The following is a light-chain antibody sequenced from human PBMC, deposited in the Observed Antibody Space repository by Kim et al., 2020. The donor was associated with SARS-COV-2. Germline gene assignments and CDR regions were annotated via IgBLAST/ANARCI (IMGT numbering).Light chain of an antibody. V-gene: IGLV10-54*01. CDR2: RNN. J-gene: IGLJ3*02. CDR3: AAWDDNLRVWL. CDR1: SSNVGGQG. Sequence: QAGLTQPPSVSKALRQTATLTCTGDSSNVGGQGALWLQQFYGHPPKLLSYRNNKRPSGISERFSASRSGDTASLTVTGLQPEDEADYYCAAWDDNLRVWLFGGGTQLTVL.